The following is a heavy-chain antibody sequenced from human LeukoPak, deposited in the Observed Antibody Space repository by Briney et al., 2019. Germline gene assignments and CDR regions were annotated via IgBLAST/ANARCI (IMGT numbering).Heavy chain of an antibody. D-gene: IGHD3-9*01. J-gene: IGHJ4*02. V-gene: IGHV4-61*02. CDR1: GGSIRSGSYY. CDR2: IQTSGST. CDR3: AREGGVDDLRYTKGGYYFDY. Sequence: SETLSPTCTVSGGSIRSGSYYWSWIRQPAGKGLEWIGRIQTSGSTNYNPSLKSRVTISVDTSKNQFSLKLSSVTAADTAVYYCAREGGVDDLRYTKGGYYFDYWGQGTLVTVSS.